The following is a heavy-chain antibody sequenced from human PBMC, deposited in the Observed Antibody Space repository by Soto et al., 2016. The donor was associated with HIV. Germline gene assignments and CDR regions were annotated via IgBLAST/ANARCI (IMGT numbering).Heavy chain of an antibody. Sequence: EVNLLESGGGLVQPGGSLKLSCGASGFTFGNYAMSWVRQAPGKGLEWVSGISDSGSNTYYADPVKGRFTISRDNSKNTLYLHMNSLRAEDTAVYYCAKDLRMTMVQGFIDALDFWGQGTMVTVSS. CDR1: GFTFGNYA. V-gene: IGHV3-23*01. J-gene: IGHJ3*01. CDR3: AKDLRMTMVQGFIDALDF. CDR2: ISDSGSNT. D-gene: IGHD3-10*01.